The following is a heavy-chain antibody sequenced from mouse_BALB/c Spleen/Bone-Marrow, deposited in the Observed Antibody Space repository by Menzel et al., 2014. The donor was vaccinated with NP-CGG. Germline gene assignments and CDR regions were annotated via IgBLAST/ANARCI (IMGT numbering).Heavy chain of an antibody. CDR3: ARWGITSYYFDY. D-gene: IGHD2-4*01. V-gene: IGHV1-82*01. CDR1: GYAFSSSR. CDR2: IYPGDGDT. J-gene: IGHJ2*01. Sequence: VQLQQSGPELMKPGASVKISCKASGYAFSSSRMNWVKQRPGQGLEWIGRIYPGDGDTNYNGKFKGKATLTADKSSSTAYMQLSGLTSVDSAVYFCARWGITSYYFDYWGQGTTLTVSS.